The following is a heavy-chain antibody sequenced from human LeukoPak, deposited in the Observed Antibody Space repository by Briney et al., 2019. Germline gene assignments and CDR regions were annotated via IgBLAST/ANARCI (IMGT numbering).Heavy chain of an antibody. Sequence: ASVKVSCKASGYTFTGYHMHWVRQAPGQGLEWMGWINPNSGGTNYAQKFQGRVTMTRDTSISTAYMELSRLRSDDTAVYYCARDLGGSSSLDAFDIWGQGTMVTVSS. CDR2: INPNSGGT. J-gene: IGHJ3*02. CDR3: ARDLGGSSSLDAFDI. CDR1: GYTFTGYH. V-gene: IGHV1-2*02. D-gene: IGHD6-13*01.